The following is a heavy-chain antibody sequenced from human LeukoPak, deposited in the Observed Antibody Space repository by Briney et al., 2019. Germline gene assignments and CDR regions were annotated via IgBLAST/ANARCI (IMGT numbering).Heavy chain of an antibody. V-gene: IGHV3-21*01. D-gene: IGHD3-22*01. Sequence: GGSLRLSCAASGFTFSSYSMNWVRQAPGKGLEWVSSISSSSSYIYYADSVKGRFTISRDNAKNSLYLQMNSLRAEDTAVYYCARADPDYDSSGYYYIDYWGQGTLVTVSS. CDR2: ISSSSSYI. CDR1: GFTFSSYS. CDR3: ARADPDYDSSGYYYIDY. J-gene: IGHJ4*02.